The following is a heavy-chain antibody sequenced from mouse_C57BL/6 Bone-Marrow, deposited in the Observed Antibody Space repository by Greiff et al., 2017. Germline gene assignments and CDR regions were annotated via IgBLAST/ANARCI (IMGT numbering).Heavy chain of an antibody. CDR3: ARMDGYYAWFAY. CDR2: IWSGGST. CDR1: GFSLTSYG. V-gene: IGHV2-2*01. J-gene: IGHJ3*01. D-gene: IGHD2-3*01. Sequence: VMLVESGPGLVQPSQSLSITCTVSGFSLTSYGVHWVRQSPGEGLEWLGVIWSGGSTDYNAAVISRLSISKDNSKSQVFFKMNSLQADDTAIYYCARMDGYYAWFAYWGQGTLVTVSA.